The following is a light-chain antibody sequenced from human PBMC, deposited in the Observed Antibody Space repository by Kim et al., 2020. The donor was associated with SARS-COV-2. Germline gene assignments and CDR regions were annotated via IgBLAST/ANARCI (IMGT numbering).Light chain of an antibody. CDR1: SANIGTNF. V-gene: IGLV1-51*01. J-gene: IGLJ2*01. CDR2: DND. CDR3: GTWDTSLSVAL. Sequence: GQKFTISCSGSSANIGTNFISCFQQVPGTAPKLLIFDNDKRPSGIPDRFSGSKSGTSATLVITGLQTGDEADYYCGTWDTSLSVALFGGGTQLTVL.